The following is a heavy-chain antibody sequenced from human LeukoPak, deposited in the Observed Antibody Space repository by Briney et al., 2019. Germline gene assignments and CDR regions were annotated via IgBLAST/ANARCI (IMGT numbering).Heavy chain of an antibody. CDR2: IIPIFGTA. CDR1: GGTFSSYA. D-gene: IGHD3-3*01. J-gene: IGHJ6*03. Sequence: SVKVSCKASGGTFSSYAISWVRQAPGQGLEWMGGIIPIFGTANYAQKFQGRVTITTDESTSTAYMELSSLRSEDTAVYYCARALSRYDFCSGYYRADYYYYYMDVWGKGTTDTVSS. CDR3: ARALSRYDFCSGYYRADYYYYYMDV. V-gene: IGHV1-69*05.